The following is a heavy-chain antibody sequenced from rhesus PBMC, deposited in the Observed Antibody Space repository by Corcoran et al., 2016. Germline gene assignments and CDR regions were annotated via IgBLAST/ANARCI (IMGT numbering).Heavy chain of an antibody. D-gene: IGHD3-34*01. V-gene: IGHV4-122*02. Sequence: QVQLQESGPGLVKPSETLSLTGAVAGGSISRGYYYWSWILQPPGKGLEWIGYITYSGSTSYNPSLKSRVTISRDTSKNQFSLKLSSVTAADTAVYYCAREGRGDHLDYWGQGVLVTVSS. CDR3: AREGRGDHLDY. CDR2: ITYSGST. CDR1: GGSISRGYYY. J-gene: IGHJ4*01.